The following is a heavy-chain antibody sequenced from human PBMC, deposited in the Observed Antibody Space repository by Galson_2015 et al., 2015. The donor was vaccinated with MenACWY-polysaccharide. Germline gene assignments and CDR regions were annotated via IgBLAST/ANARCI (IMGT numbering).Heavy chain of an antibody. V-gene: IGHV3-7*01. CDR1: GFSFNNHW. D-gene: IGHD2-2*01. J-gene: IGHJ4*02. CDR3: ARGGLPGAMDL. Sequence: SLRLSCAASGFSFNNHWMNWVRQAPGKGLEWVANMNQDGSTKYSIDSVKGRFTISRDNAKNSLSLQTNSLRGDDTAVYYCARGGLPGAMDLWGQGTLVIVSS. CDR2: MNQDGSTK.